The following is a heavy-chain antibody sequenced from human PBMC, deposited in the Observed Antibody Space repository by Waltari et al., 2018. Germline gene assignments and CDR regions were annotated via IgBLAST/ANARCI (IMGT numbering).Heavy chain of an antibody. CDR3: ARAPGVAAAAYFDY. D-gene: IGHD6-13*01. V-gene: IGHV4-38-2*01. J-gene: IGHJ4*02. Sequence: QVQLQESGPGLVKPSETLSLTCDVSGYSIDRGYFWGWVRQPPGKGLEWIGTIFHAGFTSYTPSLKVRVSMSVDTSKNQFSLNLSSVTAADTAVYYCARAPGVAAAAYFDYWGQGILVTVSS. CDR1: GYSIDRGYF. CDR2: IFHAGFT.